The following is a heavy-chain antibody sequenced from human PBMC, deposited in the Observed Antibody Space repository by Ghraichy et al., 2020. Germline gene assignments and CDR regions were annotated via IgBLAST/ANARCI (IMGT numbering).Heavy chain of an antibody. Sequence: GESLNISCAASGFTFSTYSMTWVRQAPGKGLEWVSSISSSSSYIYYADSVKGRFTISRDNAKNSLDLQMNSLRAEDTAVYYCARGPYSSGWYNWFDPWGQGTLVTVSS. CDR1: GFTFSTYS. CDR2: ISSSSSYI. V-gene: IGHV3-21*01. D-gene: IGHD6-19*01. J-gene: IGHJ5*02. CDR3: ARGPYSSGWYNWFDP.